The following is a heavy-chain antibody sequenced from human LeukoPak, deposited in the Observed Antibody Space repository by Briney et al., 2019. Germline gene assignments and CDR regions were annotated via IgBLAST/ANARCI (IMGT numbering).Heavy chain of an antibody. CDR1: GGSFSGYY. Sequence: SETLSLTCAVYGGSFSGYYWSWIRQPPGKGLEWIGEINHSGSTNYNPSLKSRVTISVDTSKNQFSLKLSSVTAADTAVYYCARGLRWVTMVRGAYSPSYYYYGMDVWGQGTTVTVSS. V-gene: IGHV4-34*01. CDR2: INHSGST. D-gene: IGHD3-10*01. J-gene: IGHJ6*02. CDR3: ARGLRWVTMVRGAYSPSYYYYGMDV.